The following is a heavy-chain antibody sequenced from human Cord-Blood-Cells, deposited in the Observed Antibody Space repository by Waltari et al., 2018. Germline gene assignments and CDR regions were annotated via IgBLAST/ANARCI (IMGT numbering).Heavy chain of an antibody. Sequence: QVQLVQSGAEVKKPGASVKVSCKVSGYTLTELSMHWVRPAPGNGLEWMGGFDPEDGETIYAQKFQGRVTMTEDTSTDTAYMELSSLRSEDTAVYYCATATSSIAARRDLNNFDLWGRGTLVTVSS. J-gene: IGHJ2*01. D-gene: IGHD6-6*01. CDR3: ATATSSIAARRDLNNFDL. V-gene: IGHV1-24*01. CDR1: GYTLTELS. CDR2: FDPEDGET.